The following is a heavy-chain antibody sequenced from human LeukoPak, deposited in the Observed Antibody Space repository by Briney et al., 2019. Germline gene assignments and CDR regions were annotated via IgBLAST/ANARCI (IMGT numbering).Heavy chain of an antibody. CDR1: GYTFTGYY. CDR3: ARAEGYGSGSYYGGRISPPERNWFDP. D-gene: IGHD3-10*01. Sequence: ASVNVSCMASGYTFTGYYMHWVRQAPGQGLEWMGWINPNSGGTNYAQKFQGRLTMTRDTSISTAYMELSRLRSDDTAVYYCARAEGYGSGSYYGGRISPPERNWFDPWGQGSLVTVSS. J-gene: IGHJ5*02. CDR2: INPNSGGT. V-gene: IGHV1-2*02.